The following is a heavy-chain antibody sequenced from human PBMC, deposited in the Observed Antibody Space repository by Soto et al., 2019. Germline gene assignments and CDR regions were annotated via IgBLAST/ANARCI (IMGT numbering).Heavy chain of an antibody. Sequence: EVQLVESGGGLVQSGGSLRLSCAASGFTFSSYDMHWVRRATGKGLEWVAGIGTAGNTYYPGSVKGRFTISREDAKNSLYLQLNGLRAGDTAVYYCARAQSTGYFDSSGYYYWDAFDIWGQGTMVTVSS. CDR2: IGTAGNT. D-gene: IGHD3-22*01. CDR3: ARAQSTGYFDSSGYYYWDAFDI. CDR1: GFTFSSYD. J-gene: IGHJ3*02. V-gene: IGHV3-13*01.